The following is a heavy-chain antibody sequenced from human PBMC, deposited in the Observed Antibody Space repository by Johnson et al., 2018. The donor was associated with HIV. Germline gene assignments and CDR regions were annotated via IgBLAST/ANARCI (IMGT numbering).Heavy chain of an antibody. CDR2: ISYDGTNK. J-gene: IGHJ3*01. Sequence: QEQLVESGGGVVRPGGSLRLSCAASGFTFSSMHWDRQAPGKGLEWVAFISYDGTNKYFTDSVRGRFTISRDNSRNTLFLQMNSLRAEDTAMYFCVRRFYDSSAFDVWGQGTMVTVSS. CDR3: VRRFYDSSAFDV. D-gene: IGHD3-22*01. CDR1: GFTFSS. V-gene: IGHV3-30-3*01.